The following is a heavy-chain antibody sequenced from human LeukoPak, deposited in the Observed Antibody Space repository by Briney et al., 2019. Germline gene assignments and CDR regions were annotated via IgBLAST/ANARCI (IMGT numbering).Heavy chain of an antibody. Sequence: GESLKISCKGSGYSFTSYWIGWVRQMPGKGLEWMGIIYPGDSDTRYSPSFQGQVTISADKSISTAYLQWSSLKASDTAMYYCARQRGCSGGGCYSGGYWFDPWGQGTLVTVSS. CDR1: GYSFTSYW. J-gene: IGHJ5*02. D-gene: IGHD2-15*01. CDR2: IYPGDSDT. CDR3: ARQRGCSGGGCYSGGYWFDP. V-gene: IGHV5-51*01.